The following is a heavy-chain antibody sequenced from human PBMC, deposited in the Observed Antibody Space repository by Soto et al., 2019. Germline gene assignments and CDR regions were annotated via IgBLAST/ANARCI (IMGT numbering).Heavy chain of an antibody. D-gene: IGHD2-2*01. CDR1: GYTFTSYG. V-gene: IGHV1-18*01. CDR2: ISAYNGNT. Sequence: ASVKVSCKASGYTFTSYGISWVRQAPGQGLEWMGWISAYNGNTNYAQKLQGRVAMTTDTSTSTAYMELRSLRSDDTAVYYCARVFCRGSSTSCYVSYYYYYYMDVWGKGTTVTVS. CDR3: ARVFCRGSSTSCYVSYYYYYYMDV. J-gene: IGHJ6*03.